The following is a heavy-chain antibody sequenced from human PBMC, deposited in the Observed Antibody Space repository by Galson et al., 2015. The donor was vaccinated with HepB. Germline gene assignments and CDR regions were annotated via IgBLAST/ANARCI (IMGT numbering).Heavy chain of an antibody. J-gene: IGHJ3*02. V-gene: IGHV3-30*03. CDR1: GFTFSDYY. Sequence: SLRLSCAASGFTFSDYYMSWIRQAPGKGLEWVAVISYDGSNKYYADSVKGRFTISRDNSKNTLYLQMNSLRAEDTAVYYCAREPSTQDAFDIWGQGTMVTVSS. D-gene: IGHD2-2*01. CDR3: AREPSTQDAFDI. CDR2: ISYDGSNK.